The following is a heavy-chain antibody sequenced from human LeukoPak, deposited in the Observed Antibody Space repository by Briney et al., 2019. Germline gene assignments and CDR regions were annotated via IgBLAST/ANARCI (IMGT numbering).Heavy chain of an antibody. J-gene: IGHJ4*02. D-gene: IGHD6-19*01. CDR1: GYTLTELS. Sequence: ASVKVSCKVSGYTLTELSMHWVRQAPGKGLEWMGGFDPEDGETIYAQKFQGRVTMTEDTSTDTAYMELSSLRSEDTAVYYCATGSGSGWYRGRAPPYYFDHWGQGTLVTVSS. V-gene: IGHV1-24*01. CDR3: ATGSGSGWYRGRAPPYYFDH. CDR2: FDPEDGET.